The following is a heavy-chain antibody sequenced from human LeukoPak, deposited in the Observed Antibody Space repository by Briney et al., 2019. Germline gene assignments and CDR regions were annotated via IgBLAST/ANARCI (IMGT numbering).Heavy chain of an antibody. D-gene: IGHD3-16*01. CDR2: ISGYNGDT. Sequence: ASVKVSCKASGYSFTNFGVTWVRQAPGQGLEWMGWISGYNGDTNYAQRFQGRVTMTTDSSTSAGYMELKNLRSDDTATFYCVRAPADPLRSFGMNVWGQGTTVIVSS. CDR3: VRAPADPLRSFGMNV. J-gene: IGHJ6*02. V-gene: IGHV1-18*01. CDR1: GYSFTNFG.